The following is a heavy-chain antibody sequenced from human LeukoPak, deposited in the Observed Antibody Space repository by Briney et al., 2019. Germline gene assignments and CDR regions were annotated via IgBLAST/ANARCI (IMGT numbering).Heavy chain of an antibody. CDR2: VSPSGNI. Sequence: PSETLSLTCTVSGASIRSYYWSWIRQPAGKGLEWIGRVSPSGNINYIPSLKSQVSMSVDASKNQFPLKLTSVTAADTAVYYCARDSRDSSPWYFDIWGRGTLVTVSS. CDR3: ARDSRDSSPWYFDI. J-gene: IGHJ2*01. V-gene: IGHV4-4*07. CDR1: GASIRSYY. D-gene: IGHD6-13*01.